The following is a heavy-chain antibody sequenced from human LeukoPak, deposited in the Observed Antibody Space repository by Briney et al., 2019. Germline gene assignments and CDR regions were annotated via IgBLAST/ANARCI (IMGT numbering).Heavy chain of an antibody. CDR1: GGSISSGSYY. J-gene: IGHJ4*02. Sequence: SQTLSLTCTVSGGSISSGSYYWSWIRQHPGKGLEWIGYIYYSGSTYYNPSLKSRVTISVDTSKNQFSLKLSSVTAADTAVYYCARGKYCSSTSCAPRLDWGQGTLVTVSS. V-gene: IGHV4-31*03. CDR2: IYYSGST. D-gene: IGHD2-2*01. CDR3: ARGKYCSSTSCAPRLD.